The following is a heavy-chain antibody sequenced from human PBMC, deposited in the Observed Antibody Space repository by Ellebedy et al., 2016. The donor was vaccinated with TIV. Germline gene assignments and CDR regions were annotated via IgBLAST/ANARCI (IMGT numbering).Heavy chain of an antibody. J-gene: IGHJ4*02. CDR3: ARDSIDYFDDDYYSYFDF. V-gene: IGHV3-30-3*01. CDR1: GFTFSSYA. D-gene: IGHD2/OR15-2a*01. CDR2: ISYDGSNK. Sequence: GESLKISCAASGFTFSSYAMHWVRQAPGKGLEWVAVISYDGSNKYYADSVKGRFTISRDNANNSLYLQMNSLRSEDTAVYYCARDSIDYFDDDYYSYFDFWGQGTLVTVSS.